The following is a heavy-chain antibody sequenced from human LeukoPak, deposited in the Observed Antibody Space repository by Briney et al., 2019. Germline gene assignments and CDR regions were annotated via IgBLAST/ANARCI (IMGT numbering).Heavy chain of an antibody. CDR1: GGTFSSYA. J-gene: IGHJ6*03. Sequence: ASVKVSCKASGGTFSSYAISWVRQAPGQGLEWMGGIIPIFGTANYAQKFQGRVTITADKSTSTAYMELSSLRSEGTAVYYCWSGYSSSPAYMDVWGKGTTVTVSS. CDR3: WSGYSSSPAYMDV. V-gene: IGHV1-69*06. CDR2: IIPIFGTA. D-gene: IGHD6-13*01.